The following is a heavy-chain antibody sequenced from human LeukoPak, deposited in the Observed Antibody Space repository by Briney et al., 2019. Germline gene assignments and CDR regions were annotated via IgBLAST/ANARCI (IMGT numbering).Heavy chain of an antibody. CDR2: IYYSGST. D-gene: IGHD4-17*01. CDR1: GGSISRNNYY. J-gene: IGHJ4*02. Sequence: SETLSVTCTVSGGSISRNNYYWGWIRQPPGKGLEWIGSIYYSGSTYYNPSLKSRVAISVDTSENQFSLKLSSVTAADRAVYFCAGYHAYGVTTPPLGYWGQGTLVTVSS. CDR3: AGYHAYGVTTPPLGY. V-gene: IGHV4-39*01.